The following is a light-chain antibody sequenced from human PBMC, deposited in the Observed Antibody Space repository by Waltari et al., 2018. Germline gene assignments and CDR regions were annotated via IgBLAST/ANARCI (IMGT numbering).Light chain of an antibody. CDR3: QSYDGSRVV. V-gene: IGLV6-57*04. J-gene: IGLJ2*01. Sequence: NFMLTQPHSMSESPGKTVIISCTRSSDSIASFYVQWFQQRPGSAPTTVIFEDNQRPSGVPGRFSGSIDSSSNSASLTISGLKPEDEADYYCQSYDGSRVVFGGGTKLTVL. CDR2: EDN. CDR1: SDSIASFY.